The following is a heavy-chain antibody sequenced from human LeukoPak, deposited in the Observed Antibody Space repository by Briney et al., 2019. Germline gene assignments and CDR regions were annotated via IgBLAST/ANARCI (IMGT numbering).Heavy chain of an antibody. CDR1: CASVTGCY. J-gene: IGHJ4*02. D-gene: IGHD2-21*02. V-gene: IGHV4-34*11. Sequence: PSPTLSLIRPLYCASVTGCYWSWVSHHPRNGRGCIGCILLSGSTYYNPSLKSRAPISVETPKNQFSLKLTFLTAADTAVYYCAREIAYCGGDCYSRFDYWGQGTLVTVSS. CDR3: AREIAYCGGDCYSRFDY. CDR2: ILLSGST.